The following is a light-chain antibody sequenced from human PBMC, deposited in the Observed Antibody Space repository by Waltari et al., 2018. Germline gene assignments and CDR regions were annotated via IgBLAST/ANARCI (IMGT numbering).Light chain of an antibody. CDR2: AAS. Sequence: DIQLTQSPSFLSASVGDRVTITCRASQGINSFLAWYQQKPGKAPKLLIYAASTLQSGVPSMFSGDGYGTELALTISSMQPEYFAAYSCQQLSTYPWTFGQGTRLEIK. CDR3: QQLSTYPWT. CDR1: QGINSF. J-gene: IGKJ2*02. V-gene: IGKV1-9*01.